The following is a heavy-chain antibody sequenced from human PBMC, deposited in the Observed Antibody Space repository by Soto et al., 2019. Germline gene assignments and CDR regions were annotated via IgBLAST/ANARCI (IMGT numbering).Heavy chain of an antibody. D-gene: IGHD4-17*01. CDR2: IHDSGNT. CDR1: GGSVSIGDYL. V-gene: IGHV4-30-4*01. J-gene: IGHJ5*02. CDR3: AWARVGDSGDYASLFDR. Sequence: VQLQESGPGLVTPSQTLSLTCTVFGGSVSIGDYLWSWIRQRPGKGLEWIGYIHDSGNTYYNPSLKIRVTISLYRSKNQFSLKVNSLTAADTDVYFCAWARVGDSGDYASLFDRWGQGNLVTVSS.